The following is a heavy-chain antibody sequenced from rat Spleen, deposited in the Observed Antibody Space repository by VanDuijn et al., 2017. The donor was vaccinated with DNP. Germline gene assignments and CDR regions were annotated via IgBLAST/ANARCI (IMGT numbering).Heavy chain of an antibody. J-gene: IGHJ2*01. CDR2: LIFDGTRT. V-gene: IGHV5-29*01. D-gene: IGHD3-8*01. CDR3: TSNPHVRTAAPFDY. Sequence: EVQLVESGGGLVQPGRSLKLSCVASGFTFSDYYMAWVRPAPTTGLAWVATLIFDGTRTYYRDSVKGRFTISRDNAKNTQYLQMDSLRSEDTATYYCTSNPHVRTAAPFDYWGQGVMVTVSS. CDR1: GFTFSDYY.